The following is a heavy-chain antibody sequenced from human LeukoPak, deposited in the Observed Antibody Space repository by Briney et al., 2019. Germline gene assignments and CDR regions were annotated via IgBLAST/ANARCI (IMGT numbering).Heavy chain of an antibody. V-gene: IGHV4-4*07. CDR1: GGFLHDYH. J-gene: IGHJ5*02. Sequence: PSDTQSLTCSVSGGFLHDYHWSLIRQPAGEGLGRIGRISTGSGTTNYNPSLKSRATMSADTSKNHVSLVLSSVTAADTAVYYCARDHGRRGVPVSSISAGIFTWFDPWGQGTLVTVSS. D-gene: IGHD6-25*01. CDR3: ARDHGRRGVPVSSISAGIFTWFDP. CDR2: ISTGSGTT.